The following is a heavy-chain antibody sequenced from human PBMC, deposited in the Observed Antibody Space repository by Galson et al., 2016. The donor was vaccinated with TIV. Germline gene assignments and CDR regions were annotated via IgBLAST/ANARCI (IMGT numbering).Heavy chain of an antibody. Sequence: SETLSLTCTVSGVSINDFHWSWIRQTAGKSMEWIGRMYAGGSTNYNPSLKSRVSMSIDTSKNQMFLNLRSVTAADTAVYYCARVERIAIFGVLTVGQFDPWGQGTLVTVSS. CDR2: MYAGGST. J-gene: IGHJ5*02. CDR3: ARVERIAIFGVLTVGQFDP. CDR1: GVSINDFH. D-gene: IGHD3-3*01. V-gene: IGHV4-4*07.